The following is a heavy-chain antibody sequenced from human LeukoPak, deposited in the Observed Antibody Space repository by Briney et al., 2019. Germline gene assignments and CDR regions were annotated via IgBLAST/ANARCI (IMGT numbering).Heavy chain of an antibody. CDR1: GYTFTSYG. J-gene: IGHJ3*02. Sequence: ASVKVSCKASGYTFTSYGISWVRQAPGQGLEWLGWISAYTGNTNYAQWLQGRVTMTTDTSTSTAFMELRSLRSDDTAVYYCTRDWYGLLRPRPPDTFDIWGLGTLVTVSS. D-gene: IGHD2-15*01. CDR3: TRDWYGLLRPRPPDTFDI. CDR2: ISAYTGNT. V-gene: IGHV1-18*01.